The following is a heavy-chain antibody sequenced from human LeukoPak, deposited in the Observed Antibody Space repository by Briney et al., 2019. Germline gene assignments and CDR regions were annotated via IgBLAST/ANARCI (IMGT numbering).Heavy chain of an antibody. J-gene: IGHJ3*02. Sequence: SETLSLTCTVSGGSISSYYWSWIRQPPGKGLEWIGYIYYRGSTNYNPSLMSRVTISVDTSKNQFSLKLSSVTAADTAVYYCARSDYGRTGPDAFDIWGQGTMVTVSS. CDR1: GGSISSYY. V-gene: IGHV4-59*01. D-gene: IGHD4-17*01. CDR3: ARSDYGRTGPDAFDI. CDR2: IYYRGST.